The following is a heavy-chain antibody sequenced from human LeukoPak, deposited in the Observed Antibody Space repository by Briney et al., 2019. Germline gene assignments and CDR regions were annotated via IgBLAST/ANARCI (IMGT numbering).Heavy chain of an antibody. CDR2: IYTSGST. CDR3: ARESSSSSRAFDI. Sequence: SETLSLTCTVSGGSISSGSYYWSWIRQPAGKGLEWIGRIYTSGSTNYNPSLKSRVTISVDTSKNQSSLKLSSVTAADTAVYYCARESSSSSRAFDIWGQGTMVTVSS. CDR1: GGSISSGSYY. D-gene: IGHD6-6*01. V-gene: IGHV4-61*02. J-gene: IGHJ3*02.